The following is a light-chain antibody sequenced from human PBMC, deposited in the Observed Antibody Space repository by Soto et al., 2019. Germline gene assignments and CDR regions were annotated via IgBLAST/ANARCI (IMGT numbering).Light chain of an antibody. J-gene: IGLJ1*01. CDR3: AAWDDSLSGSYA. CDR1: SSNIGKNF. Sequence: QSVLTQPPSASGTPGQRVTIPCSGASSNIGKNFVYWYQQLPRTTPKLLISRNDQRPSGVPERFSGSKSGTSASLAISGLRSEDEAEYYCAAWDDSLSGSYAFGTGTKVTVL. V-gene: IGLV1-47*01. CDR2: RND.